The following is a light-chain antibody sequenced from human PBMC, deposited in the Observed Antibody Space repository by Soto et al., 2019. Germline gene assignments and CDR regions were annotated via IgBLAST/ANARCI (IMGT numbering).Light chain of an antibody. CDR3: QKYNSAPPWT. CDR1: QGVSAY. CDR2: SAS. V-gene: IGKV1-39*01. Sequence: DIQMTQFPSSLSASVGDRVTITCRASQGVSAYLLWYQQRLGRAPRLLIYSASSLVSGVPSRFSGSGSGTDFTLTISSLQPEDVATYYCQKYNSAPPWTFGQGTKVEIK. J-gene: IGKJ1*01.